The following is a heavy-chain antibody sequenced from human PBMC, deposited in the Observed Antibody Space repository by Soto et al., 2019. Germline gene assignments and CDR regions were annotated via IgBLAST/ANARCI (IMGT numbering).Heavy chain of an antibody. J-gene: IGHJ4*02. CDR2: VYYSGRT. V-gene: IGHV4-39*01. Sequence: SETLSLTCTVSAGSISSTDYYWAWIRQPPGKRLECIGSVYYSGRTYYSPSLERRVTISVDTSKNQFSLSLRSVTAADTAFYYCARQSSGYTYGGGFDYWGQGIQVTVSS. CDR3: ARQSSGYTYGGGFDY. CDR1: AGSISSTDYY. D-gene: IGHD5-12*01.